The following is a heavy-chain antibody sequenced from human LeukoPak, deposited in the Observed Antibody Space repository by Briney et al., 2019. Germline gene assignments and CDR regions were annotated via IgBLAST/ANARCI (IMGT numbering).Heavy chain of an antibody. Sequence: SETLSLTCTVSGGSISSHYWSWIRQPPGKGLEWIGDIYYSGSTHYNPSLKSRVTLSVDTSKNQFSLKLSSVPAADTAVYYCARSYDILTGYCSFDYWGQGPLVTVSS. D-gene: IGHD3-9*01. J-gene: IGHJ4*02. CDR2: IYYSGST. V-gene: IGHV4-59*11. CDR1: GGSISSHY. CDR3: ARSYDILTGYCSFDY.